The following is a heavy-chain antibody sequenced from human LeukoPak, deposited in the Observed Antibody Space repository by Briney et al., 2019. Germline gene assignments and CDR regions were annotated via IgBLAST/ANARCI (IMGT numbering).Heavy chain of an antibody. D-gene: IGHD3-3*01. V-gene: IGHV4-59*01. Sequence: SSETLSLTCTVSGGSISSYYWSWIRQPPGKGLEWIGYIYHSGSTNYNPSLKSRVTISVDTSKNQFSLKLSSVTAADTAVYYCARYIFLEWFSVGNYMDVWGKGTTVTVSS. CDR1: GGSISSYY. J-gene: IGHJ6*03. CDR3: ARYIFLEWFSVGNYMDV. CDR2: IYHSGST.